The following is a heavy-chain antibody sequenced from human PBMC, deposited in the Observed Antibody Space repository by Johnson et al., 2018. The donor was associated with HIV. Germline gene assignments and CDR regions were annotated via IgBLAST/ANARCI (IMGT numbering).Heavy chain of an antibody. CDR2: IKQDGSEK. Sequence: VQLVESGGGLVQPGGSLRLSCGASGFTFSFYWMSWVRQAPGKGLEWVANIKQDGSEKYYVDSVKGRFTISRDNAKNSLHLQMNGLRAEDTAVYYCARDRVHGGSYYSGAFDIWGQGTMFTVSS. CDR1: GFTFSFYW. D-gene: IGHD1-26*01. V-gene: IGHV3-7*05. CDR3: ARDRVHGGSYYSGAFDI. J-gene: IGHJ3*02.